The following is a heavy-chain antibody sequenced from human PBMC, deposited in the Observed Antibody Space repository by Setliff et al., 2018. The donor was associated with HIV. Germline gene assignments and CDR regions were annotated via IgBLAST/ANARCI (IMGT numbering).Heavy chain of an antibody. J-gene: IGHJ3*02. CDR2: TSAYTGNT. CDR1: GYTFTSYG. Sequence: ASVKVSCKASGYTFTSYGISWVRQAPGQGLEWMGWTSAYTGNTNYAQKLQGRVTMTTDTSTSTAYMELRSLRSDDTAVYYCARAEGRAVAGLRDAFEIWGQGTMVTVSS. CDR3: ARAEGRAVAGLRDAFEI. V-gene: IGHV1-18*01. D-gene: IGHD6-19*01.